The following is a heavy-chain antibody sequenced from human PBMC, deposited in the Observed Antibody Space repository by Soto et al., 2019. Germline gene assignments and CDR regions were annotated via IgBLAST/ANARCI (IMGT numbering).Heavy chain of an antibody. CDR2: IGYSGAT. V-gene: IGHV4-31*03. CDR1: GGSITSGGSF. D-gene: IGHD2-15*01. CDR3: ARGGASSKWFAP. Sequence: SETLSLTCTVSGGSITSGGSFGSWIRQHPGKGPEWIAFIGYSGATSDNPSLASRVTISADTYKSQFSLNLRSVTAADTAVYYCARGGASSKWFAPWGQGTLVTVSS. J-gene: IGHJ5*02.